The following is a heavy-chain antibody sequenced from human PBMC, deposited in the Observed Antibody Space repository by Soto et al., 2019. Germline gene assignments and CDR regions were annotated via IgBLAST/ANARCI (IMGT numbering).Heavy chain of an antibody. CDR2: IYCSWTT. CDR1: GGSFSSDYYY. D-gene: IGHD6-6*01. CDR3: ARDRSNSPDYFDF. J-gene: IGHJ4*02. V-gene: IGHV4-30-4*01. Sequence: SETLSLTCTVSGGSFSSDYYYWSWIRQPPGKGLEWIGYIYCSWTTSSNPSLECRISLSINTSKTQFSLKLTSVSAAAAAVYYSARDRSNSPDYFDFWGQGTLVTVSS.